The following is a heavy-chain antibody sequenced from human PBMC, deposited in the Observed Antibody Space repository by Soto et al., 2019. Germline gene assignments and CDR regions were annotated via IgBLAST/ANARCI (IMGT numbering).Heavy chain of an antibody. CDR2: IYDSGST. Sequence: QVQLQESGPGLVKPSQTLSLTCTVSGGSISSGDYSWSWIRQHPGKGLEWIGYIYDSGSTYYNPSLKRRVTISADASKNQFSQKLSSVPAADTAVYYCGRWPHLEPRFDYWGQGTLVTVSS. V-gene: IGHV4-31*03. CDR1: GGSISSGDYS. CDR3: GRWPHLEPRFDY. D-gene: IGHD1-1*01. J-gene: IGHJ4*02.